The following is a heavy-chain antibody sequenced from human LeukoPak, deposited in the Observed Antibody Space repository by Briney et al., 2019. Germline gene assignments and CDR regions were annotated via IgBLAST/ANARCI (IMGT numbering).Heavy chain of an antibody. V-gene: IGHV4-59*01. J-gene: IGHJ4*02. D-gene: IGHD1-26*01. Sequence: SSETLSLTCTVSGGSISGYYWSWIRQPPGEGLEWIGYVYYSGSTTYNPSLKSRVTISVDTSKNQFSLRLSSVTAADTAVYYCAKAENTVWELPDYWGQGTLVTVSS. CDR3: AKAENTVWELPDY. CDR2: VYYSGST. CDR1: GGSISGYY.